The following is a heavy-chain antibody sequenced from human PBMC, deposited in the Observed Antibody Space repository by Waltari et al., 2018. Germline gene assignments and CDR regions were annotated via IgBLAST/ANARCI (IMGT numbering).Heavy chain of an antibody. CDR2: IYYGGSA. CDR3: ARGLDKVRNYFDS. J-gene: IGHJ4*02. Sequence: QLQLQESGPGLVKPSETLSLTCTVSGASISSSGSYWGWIRQPPGKGLEWIGSIYYGGSAYYSPSLKSRVTISTDTSKNQFSLRLSSVTAADTAVYYCARGLDKVRNYFDSWGQGTLGTVSS. V-gene: IGHV4-39*07. CDR1: GASISSSGSY. D-gene: IGHD6-19*01.